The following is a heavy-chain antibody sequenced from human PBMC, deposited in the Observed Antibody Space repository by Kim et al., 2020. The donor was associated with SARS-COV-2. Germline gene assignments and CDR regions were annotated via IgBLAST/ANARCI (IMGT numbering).Heavy chain of an antibody. J-gene: IGHJ5*02. CDR2: IDPSDSYT. D-gene: IGHD2-2*01. CDR3: ARCAKGTSCHNWFDP. Sequence: GESLKISCKGSGYSFTSYWISWVRQMPGKGLEWMGRIDPSDSYTNYSPSFQGHVTISADKSISTAYLQWSSLKASDTAMYYCARCAKGTSCHNWFDPWGQGTLVTVSS. V-gene: IGHV5-10-1*01. CDR1: GYSFTSYW.